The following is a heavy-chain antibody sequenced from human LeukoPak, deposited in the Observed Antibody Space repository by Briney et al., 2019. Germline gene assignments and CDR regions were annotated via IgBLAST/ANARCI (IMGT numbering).Heavy chain of an antibody. J-gene: IGHJ4*02. Sequence: PSETLSLTCAVSDYSISSGYYWGWIRQPPGKGLEWIGGIYHSGSTYYNPSLKSRVTISVDTSKNQFSLKLSSVTAADTAVYYCARSYCSSSTCIRYYFDYWGQGTLVTVSS. D-gene: IGHD2-2*01. CDR2: IYHSGST. CDR1: DYSISSGYY. V-gene: IGHV4-38-2*01. CDR3: ARSYCSSSTCIRYYFDY.